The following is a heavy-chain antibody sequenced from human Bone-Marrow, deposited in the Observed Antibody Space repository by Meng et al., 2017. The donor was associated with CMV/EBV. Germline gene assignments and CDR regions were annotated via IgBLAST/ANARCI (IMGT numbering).Heavy chain of an antibody. Sequence: SVKVSCKASGGTFSSYAISWVRQAPGQGLEWMGGIIPIFGTANYAQKFQGRVTITTDESTSTAYMELSSLRSEDTAVYYCARQLFWSGYYRDYYYYGMDVWGQGTTVTFSS. CDR3: ARQLFWSGYYRDYYYYGMDV. J-gene: IGHJ6*02. CDR1: GGTFSSYA. D-gene: IGHD3-3*01. V-gene: IGHV1-69*05. CDR2: IIPIFGTA.